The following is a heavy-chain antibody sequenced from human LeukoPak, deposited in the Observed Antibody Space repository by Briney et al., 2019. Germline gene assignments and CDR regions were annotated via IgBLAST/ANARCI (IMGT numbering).Heavy chain of an antibody. CDR2: INPNSGDT. Sequence: ASVKVSCKASGYIFTGYYMHWVRQAPGQGLEWMGWINPNSGDTNYAQKFQGRVTMTRDTSISTAYMELSRLRSDDTAVYYCARGTIGDILTGYWYEDWFDPWGQGTLVTVSS. D-gene: IGHD3-9*01. V-gene: IGHV1-2*02. J-gene: IGHJ5*02. CDR1: GYIFTGYY. CDR3: ARGTIGDILTGYWYEDWFDP.